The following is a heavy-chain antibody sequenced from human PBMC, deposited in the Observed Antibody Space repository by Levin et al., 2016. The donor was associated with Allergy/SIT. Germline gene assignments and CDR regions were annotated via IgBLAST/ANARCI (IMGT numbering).Heavy chain of an antibody. Sequence: GGSLRLSCAASGFTFSGSAMHWVRQASGKGLEWVGRIRSKANSYATTYAASVKGRFTISRDDSKNTAYLQMNSLRAEDTTLYYCAKARMLNYGDPRDWFDPWGQGTLVTVSS. V-gene: IGHV3-73*01. CDR2: IRSKANSYAT. CDR1: GFTFSGSA. D-gene: IGHD4/OR15-4a*01. CDR3: AKARMLNYGDPRDWFDP. J-gene: IGHJ5*01.